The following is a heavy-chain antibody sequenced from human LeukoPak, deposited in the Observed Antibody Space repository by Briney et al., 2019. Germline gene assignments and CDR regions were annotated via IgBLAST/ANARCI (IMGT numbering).Heavy chain of an antibody. V-gene: IGHV4-34*01. Sequence: KPSETLSLTCAVYGGSFSGYYWSWIRQPPGKGLEWIGEINHSGSTNYNPSLKSRVTISVDTSKNQFSLKLSSVTAADTAVYYCARAKAYYYGSGEYYFDYWGQGTLVTVSS. CDR3: ARAKAYYYGSGEYYFDY. J-gene: IGHJ4*02. CDR2: INHSGST. CDR1: GGSFSGYY. D-gene: IGHD3-10*01.